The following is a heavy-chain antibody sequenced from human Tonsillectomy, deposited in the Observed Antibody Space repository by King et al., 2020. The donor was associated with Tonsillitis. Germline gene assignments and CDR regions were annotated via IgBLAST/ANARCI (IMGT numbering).Heavy chain of an antibody. J-gene: IGHJ4*02. CDR3: ARGGSPGGWYLDY. Sequence: VQLVESGGGLVKPGGSLRLSCAASGFTFSSYSMNWVRQAPGKGLEWVSSSSSSSIYIFYADSVKGRFTISRDNAKNSLYLQMNSLRAEDTAVYYCARGGSPGGWYLDYWGQGTLVTVSS. CDR2: SSSSSIYI. V-gene: IGHV3-21*01. CDR1: GFTFSSYS. D-gene: IGHD6-19*01.